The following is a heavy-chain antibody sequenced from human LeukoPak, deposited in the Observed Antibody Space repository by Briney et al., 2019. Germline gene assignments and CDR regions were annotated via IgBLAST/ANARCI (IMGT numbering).Heavy chain of an antibody. D-gene: IGHD5-24*01. J-gene: IGHJ5*02. CDR2: ISYDGSKK. CDR3: ARGRDGYNSGWFDP. CDR1: GFTFSSFA. Sequence: PGGSLRLSCAASGFTFSSFAIHWVRQAPGKGLEWVTVISYDGSKKYYADSVKGRFIISRDNSENTLYLQTSSLRTDDTAVYYCARGRDGYNSGWFDPWGQGILVIVSS. V-gene: IGHV3-30-3*01.